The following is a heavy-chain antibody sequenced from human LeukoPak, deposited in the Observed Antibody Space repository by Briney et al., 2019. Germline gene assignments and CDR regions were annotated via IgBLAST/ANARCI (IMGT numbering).Heavy chain of an antibody. J-gene: IGHJ4*02. CDR2: INHSGST. CDR1: GGSFSGYY. Sequence: SETQSLTCAVYGGSFSGYYWSWIRQPPGKGLEWIGEINHSGSTNYNPSLKSRVTISVDTSKNQFSLKLSSVTAADTAVYYCARGMGMVVDYWGQGTLVTVSS. CDR3: ARGMGMVVDY. D-gene: IGHD2-15*01. V-gene: IGHV4-34*01.